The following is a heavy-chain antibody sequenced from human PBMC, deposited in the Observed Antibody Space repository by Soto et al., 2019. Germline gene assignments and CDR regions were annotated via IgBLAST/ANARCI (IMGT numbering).Heavy chain of an antibody. V-gene: IGHV1-69*18. J-gene: IGHJ3*01. CDR3: ARIGVGSRR. Sequence: VQMVQSGAEGKEPGSSVKVSCTNSGDTFSHYVMSWVRQAPGQGLEWMGSLAPISGSPNYAERFEGRLTISADAGTSTMYMELRSRKYDDTAVYYCARIGVGSRRWGQGTMVTVSS. D-gene: IGHD1-26*01. CDR2: LAPISGSP. CDR1: GDTFSHYV.